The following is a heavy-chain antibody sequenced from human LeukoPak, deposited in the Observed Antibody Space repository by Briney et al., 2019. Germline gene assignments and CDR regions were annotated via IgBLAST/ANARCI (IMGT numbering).Heavy chain of an antibody. J-gene: IGHJ6*02. CDR2: FDPEDGET. V-gene: IGHV1-24*01. CDR1: GYTLTELS. Sequence: ASVKASCKVSGYTLTELSMHWVRQAPGKGLEWMGGFDPEDGETIYAQKFQGRVTMTEDTSTDTAYMELSSLRSEDTAVYYCATATRGYSYGSNYYYYGMDVWGQGTTVTVSS. D-gene: IGHD5-18*01. CDR3: ATATRGYSYGSNYYYYGMDV.